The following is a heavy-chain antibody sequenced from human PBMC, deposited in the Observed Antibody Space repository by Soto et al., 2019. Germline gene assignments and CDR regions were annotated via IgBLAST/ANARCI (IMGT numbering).Heavy chain of an antibody. Sequence: PGESLKISCKGSGYSFTSYWIGWVRQMPGKGLEWMGIIYPGDSDTRYSPSFQGQVTISADKSISTAYLQWSSLKASDTAMYYCARRAEDSPYYHHDHPAVRAKRTTVPGSS. CDR2: IYPGDSDT. D-gene: IGHD2-15*01. V-gene: IGHV5-51*01. CDR3: ARRAEDSPYYHHDHPAV. CDR1: GYSFTSYW. J-gene: IGHJ6*03.